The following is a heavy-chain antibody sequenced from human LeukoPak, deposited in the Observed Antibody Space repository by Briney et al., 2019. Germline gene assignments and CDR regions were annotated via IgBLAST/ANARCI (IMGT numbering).Heavy chain of an antibody. J-gene: IGHJ1*01. CDR1: GYTFANYG. CDR2: INTGNGNT. D-gene: IGHD3-22*01. CDR3: ARVPLSDSSGHYYPH. V-gene: IGHV1-3*04. Sequence: ASVKVSCKTSGYTFANYGMHWVRQAPRQSLEWMGWINTGNGNTKSSQKFQDRVALTRDTSASTAYMELNSLSSEDTAVYYCARVPLSDSSGHYYPHWDQGTLVTVSS.